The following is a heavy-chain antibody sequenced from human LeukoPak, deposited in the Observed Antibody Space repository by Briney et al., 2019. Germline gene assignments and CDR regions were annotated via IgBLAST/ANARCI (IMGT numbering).Heavy chain of an antibody. Sequence: SETLSLTCTVSGGSISSGSYYWSWIRQPAGKGLEWIGRIYTSGSTNYNPSLKSRVTLSVDTSKNQFSLKLSSVTAADTAVYYCARAGGYCSSTSCQNWFDPWGQGTLVTVSS. CDR1: GGSISSGSYY. CDR3: ARAGGYCSSTSCQNWFDP. D-gene: IGHD2-2*01. V-gene: IGHV4-61*02. J-gene: IGHJ5*02. CDR2: IYTSGST.